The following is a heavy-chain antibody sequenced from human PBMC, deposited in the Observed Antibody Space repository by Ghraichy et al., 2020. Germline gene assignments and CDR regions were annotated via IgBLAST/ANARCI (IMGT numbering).Heavy chain of an antibody. J-gene: IGHJ3*02. CDR2: ISCSSNNI. CDR1: KFTFSIYA. Sequence: GALRLSCEASKFTFSIYAVSWVRQAPGKGLEWISYISCSSNNIYYADSVKGRFTISRDNAKNSLFLQMNSLRADDTAVYYCARDADAGGYYFGAFDIWGQGTVVTVSS. CDR3: ARDADAGGYYFGAFDI. V-gene: IGHV3-48*01. D-gene: IGHD3-22*01.